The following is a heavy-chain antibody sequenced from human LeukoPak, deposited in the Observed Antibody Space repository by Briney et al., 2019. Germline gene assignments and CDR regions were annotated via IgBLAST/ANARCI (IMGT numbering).Heavy chain of an antibody. CDR3: ASDYTLRSYRFDY. D-gene: IGHD3-16*02. J-gene: IGHJ4*02. CDR1: GDSLSSYS. V-gene: IGHV4-59*01. Sequence: SETLSFTCTVSGDSLSSYSWSWIRQFPGKGLEWIGYIYNSGSTTYNPSLKSRVTISLDMSKNQFSLRLSSETAADTAVYYCASDYTLRSYRFDYWGQGTLVTVTS. CDR2: IYNSGST.